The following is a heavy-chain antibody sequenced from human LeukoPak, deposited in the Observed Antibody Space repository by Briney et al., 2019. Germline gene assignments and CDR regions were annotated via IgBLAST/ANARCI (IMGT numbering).Heavy chain of an antibody. CDR2: ISSSSSYI. CDR1: GFTFSSYS. Sequence: GGSQRLSCAASGFTFSSYSMNWVRQAPGKGLEWVSSISSSSSYIYYADSVKGRFTISRDNAKNSLYLQMNSLRAEDTAVYYCARGLNLYFDYWGQGTLVTVSS. J-gene: IGHJ4*02. V-gene: IGHV3-21*01. CDR3: ARGLNLYFDY.